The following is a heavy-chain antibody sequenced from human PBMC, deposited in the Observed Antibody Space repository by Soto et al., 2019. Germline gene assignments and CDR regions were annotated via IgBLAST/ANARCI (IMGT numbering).Heavy chain of an antibody. CDR1: GYSFTNYG. V-gene: IGHV1-18*01. CDR3: ARDRGAAPPVAGNTHYYYYMDV. D-gene: IGHD6-19*01. J-gene: IGHJ6*03. Sequence: QDQLLQSGAEVKKPGASVTVSCKASGYSFTNYGITWVRQAPGQGLEWMGWISAFNGNTHYAQKLQGRVTMTTDASTSTAYMQLRSLRSDDTAVYYCARDRGAAPPVAGNTHYYYYMDVWGKGTTVTVSS. CDR2: ISAFNGNT.